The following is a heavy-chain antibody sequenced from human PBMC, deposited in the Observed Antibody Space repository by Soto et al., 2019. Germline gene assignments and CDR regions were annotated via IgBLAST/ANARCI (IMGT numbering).Heavy chain of an antibody. Sequence: QVQLQQWGAGLLKPSETLSLTCAVYGGSFSDYYWSWIRQPPGKGLEWIGEINHRGSTNYNPSLKSRVTISVDTSKNQFSLKLSSVTAADTAVYYCATSNKDYSSSLWTDWGQGSLVTVSS. V-gene: IGHV4-34*01. J-gene: IGHJ4*02. CDR3: ATSNKDYSSSLWTD. CDR1: GGSFSDYY. D-gene: IGHD6-13*01. CDR2: INHRGST.